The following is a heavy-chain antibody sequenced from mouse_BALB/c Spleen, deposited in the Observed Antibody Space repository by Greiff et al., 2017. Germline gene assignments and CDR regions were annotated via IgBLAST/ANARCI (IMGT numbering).Heavy chain of an antibody. CDR1: GYTFTDYN. CDR3: ARPRWLGETWFAY. J-gene: IGHJ3*01. CDR2: IYPYNGGT. Sequence: VQLQQSGPELVKPGASVKISCKASGYTFTDYNMHWVKQSHGKSLEWIGYIYPYNGGTGYNQKFKSKATLTVDNSSSTAYMELRSLTSEDSAVYYCARPRWLGETWFAYWGQGTLVTVSA. V-gene: IGHV1S29*02. D-gene: IGHD2-3*01.